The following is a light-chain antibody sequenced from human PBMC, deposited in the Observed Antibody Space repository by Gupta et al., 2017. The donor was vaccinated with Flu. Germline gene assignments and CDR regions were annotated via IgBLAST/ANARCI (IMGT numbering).Light chain of an antibody. CDR1: QSISSY. V-gene: IGKV1-39*01. Sequence: DIQMTQSPSSLSAAVGDRVTITCRGSQSISSYLNWYQQKPGKAPKLIIYATPSLQSGVPSRFSGSGSGTDFTLTISSLQPEDFATYYCQQSYSTLTFGGGTKVEIK. J-gene: IGKJ4*01. CDR2: ATP. CDR3: QQSYSTLT.